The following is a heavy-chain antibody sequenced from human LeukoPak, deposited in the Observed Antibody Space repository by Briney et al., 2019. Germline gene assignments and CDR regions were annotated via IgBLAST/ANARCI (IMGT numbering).Heavy chain of an antibody. Sequence: GASVKVSCKASGYTFTSYGISWVRQAPGQGLEWMGWISAYNGNTNYAQKLQGRVTMTTDTSTSTAYMELRSLRSDDTAVYYCARGAYYDSSGYYYGSAGPYYFDYWGRGTLVTVSS. J-gene: IGHJ4*02. CDR1: GYTFTSYG. D-gene: IGHD3-22*01. CDR3: ARGAYYDSSGYYYGSAGPYYFDY. V-gene: IGHV1-18*01. CDR2: ISAYNGNT.